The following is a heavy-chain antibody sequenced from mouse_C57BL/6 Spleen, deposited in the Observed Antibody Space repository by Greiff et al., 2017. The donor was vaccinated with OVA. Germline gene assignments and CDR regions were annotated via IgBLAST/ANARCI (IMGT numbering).Heavy chain of an antibody. D-gene: IGHD1-1*02. V-gene: IGHV1-81*01. J-gene: IGHJ1*03. Sequence: VKLLESGAELARPGASVKLSCKASGYTFTSYGISWVKQRTGQGLEWIGEIYPRSGNTYYNEKFKGKATLTADKSSSTAYMELRSLTSEDSAVYFCAREAGNWYFDVWGTGTTVTVSS. CDR3: AREAGNWYFDV. CDR1: GYTFTSYG. CDR2: IYPRSGNT.